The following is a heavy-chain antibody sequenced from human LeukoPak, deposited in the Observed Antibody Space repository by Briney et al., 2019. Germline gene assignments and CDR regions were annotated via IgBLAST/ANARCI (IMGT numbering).Heavy chain of an antibody. D-gene: IGHD6-19*01. CDR1: GFTFSTYA. J-gene: IGHJ4*02. CDR2: ISDNGGST. Sequence: GGSLRLSCAASGFTFSTYAMNWVRQAPGKGLEWVSAISDNGGSTYYADSVKGRFTISRDNSKNTLYLQMNSLRAEDTAVYYCANAYSSGWSPFDYWGQGTLVTVSS. V-gene: IGHV3-23*01. CDR3: ANAYSSGWSPFDY.